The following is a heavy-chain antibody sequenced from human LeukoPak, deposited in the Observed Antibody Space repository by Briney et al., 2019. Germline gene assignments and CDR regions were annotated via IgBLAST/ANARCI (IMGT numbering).Heavy chain of an antibody. V-gene: IGHV4-34*01. D-gene: IGHD2-2*01. CDR3: AAGCSSTSCYWYYYTDV. CDR1: GGSFSGYY. Sequence: SETLSLTCAVYGGSFSGYYWNWIRQPPGKGLEWIGEINQSGSTNYNPSLKSRVTISVDTSKKQFSLKLSPVTAADTAMYYCAAGCSSTSCYWYYYTDVWGKGTTVTVSS. J-gene: IGHJ6*03. CDR2: INQSGST.